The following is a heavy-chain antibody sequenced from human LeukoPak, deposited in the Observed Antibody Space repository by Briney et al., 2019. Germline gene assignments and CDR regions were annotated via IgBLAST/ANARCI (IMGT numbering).Heavy chain of an antibody. D-gene: IGHD6-19*01. CDR3: ARHPSRVAVTGTGFDY. CDR1: GGSISYYY. V-gene: IGHV4-59*08. CDR2: IYYSGNT. J-gene: IGHJ4*02. Sequence: PSETLSLTCTVSGGSISYYYWSWIRQPPGKGLEWIGYIYYSGNTNYNPSLKSRVTISVDTSRNQFSLKLRSVTAADTAIYYCARHPSRVAVTGTGFDYWGQGALVTVSS.